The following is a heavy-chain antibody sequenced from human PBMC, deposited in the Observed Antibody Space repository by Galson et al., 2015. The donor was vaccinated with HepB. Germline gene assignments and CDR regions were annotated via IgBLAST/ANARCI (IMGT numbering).Heavy chain of an antibody. CDR3: ASRGIVVVPAAKTQVDP. CDR1: GFTFSNAW. V-gene: IGHV3-15*07. J-gene: IGHJ5*02. Sequence: SLRLSCAASGFTFSNAWMNWVRQAPGKGLEWVGRIKSKTDGGTTDYAAPVKGRFTISRDNAKNSLYLQMNSLRAEDTAVYYCASRGIVVVPAAKTQVDPWGQGTLVTVSS. D-gene: IGHD2-2*01. CDR2: IKSKTDGGTT.